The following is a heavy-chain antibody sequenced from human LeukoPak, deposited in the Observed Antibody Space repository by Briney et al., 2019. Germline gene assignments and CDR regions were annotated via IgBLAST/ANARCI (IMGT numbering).Heavy chain of an antibody. D-gene: IGHD3-9*01. J-gene: IGHJ6*03. CDR2: ISSIGSTI. CDR1: GFTFSDYY. V-gene: IGHV3-11*01. Sequence: GGSLRLSCEASGFTFSDYYMSWIRQAPGKGLEWVSYISSIGSTIYYADSVKGRFTISRDNAKNSLYLQMNSLRAEDTAMYYCARTIYGIFIYYMDVWGKGTTVTVSS. CDR3: ARTIYGIFIYYMDV.